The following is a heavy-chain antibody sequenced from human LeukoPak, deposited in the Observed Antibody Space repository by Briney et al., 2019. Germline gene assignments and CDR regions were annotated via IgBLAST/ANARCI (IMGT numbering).Heavy chain of an antibody. CDR3: ARVWCLCPRAGYCSSTSCYRNWFDP. J-gene: IGHJ5*02. Sequence: EASVKVSCKASGYTFTGYYMHWVRQAPGQGLEWMGWINPNSGGTNYAQKFQGRVTMTRDTSISTAYMELSRLRSDDTAVYYCARVWCLCPRAGYCSSTSCYRNWFDPWGQGTLVTVSS. V-gene: IGHV1-2*02. D-gene: IGHD2-2*03. CDR2: INPNSGGT. CDR1: GYTFTGYY.